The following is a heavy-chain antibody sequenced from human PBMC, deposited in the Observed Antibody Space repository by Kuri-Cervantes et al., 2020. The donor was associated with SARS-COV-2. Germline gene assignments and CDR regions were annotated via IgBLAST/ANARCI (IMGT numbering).Heavy chain of an antibody. CDR1: GGSISSYY. V-gene: IGHV4-59*01. J-gene: IGHJ6*02. CDR3: ARGVWSQWLRSRLGMDV. D-gene: IGHD5-12*01. Sequence: SETLSLTCTVSGGSISSYYWSWIRQPPGKGLEWIGYIYYSGSTNYNPSLKSRVTISVDTSKNQFSLKLSSVTAADTAVYYCARGVWSQWLRSRLGMDVWGQGTTVTVSS. CDR2: IYYSGST.